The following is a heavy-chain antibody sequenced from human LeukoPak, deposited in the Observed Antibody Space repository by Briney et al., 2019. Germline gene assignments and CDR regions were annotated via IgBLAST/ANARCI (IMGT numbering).Heavy chain of an antibody. D-gene: IGHD5-24*01. J-gene: IGHJ4*02. CDR1: GLTFSPYD. V-gene: IGHV3-21*01. CDR2: INYNGVYI. Sequence: GGSLRLSCAASGLTFSPYDMTWVRQAPGKGLEYVSSINYNGVYIFSADSVKGRFTISRDSAKNSLYLEMNSLRVEDTAFYYCARIGPGRDGSNSFDQWGQGTLVIVSS. CDR3: ARIGPGRDGSNSFDQ.